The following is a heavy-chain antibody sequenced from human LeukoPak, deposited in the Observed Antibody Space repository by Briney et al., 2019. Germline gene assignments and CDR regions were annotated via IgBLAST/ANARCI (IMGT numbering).Heavy chain of an antibody. V-gene: IGHV4-59*08. CDR3: ARQGGGFWYFDL. D-gene: IGHD6-25*01. J-gene: IGHJ2*01. CDR2: IYYSGST. CDR1: GGSISSYH. Sequence: TSETLSLTCTVSGGSISSYHWSWIRQPPGKGLEWIGYIYYSGSTNYNPPLKSRVTISVDTSKNQFSLKLSSVTAADTAVYYCARQGGGFWYFDLWGRGTLVTVSS.